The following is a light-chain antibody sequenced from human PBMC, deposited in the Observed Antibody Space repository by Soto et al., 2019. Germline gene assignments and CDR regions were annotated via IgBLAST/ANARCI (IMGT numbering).Light chain of an antibody. CDR2: GAS. V-gene: IGKV3-20*01. CDR3: QQYGSSPIT. J-gene: IGKJ5*01. CDR1: QTLSSSY. Sequence: EIVFTQSPSTLSLSPGERATLSCRASQTLSSSYLAWYQQKPGQGPRLLIYGASSRATGIPDRFSGSGSGTDFSLTISRLEPEDFVVYYCQQYGSSPITFGQGTRLEIK.